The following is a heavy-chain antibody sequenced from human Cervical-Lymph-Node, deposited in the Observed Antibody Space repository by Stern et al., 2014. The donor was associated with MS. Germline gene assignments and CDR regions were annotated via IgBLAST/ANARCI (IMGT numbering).Heavy chain of an antibody. D-gene: IGHD2-21*01. J-gene: IGHJ4*02. CDR1: GFTFNTYG. CDR2: VYYDGSNK. CDR3: ARGGDWSSFDY. Sequence: QVQLVESRGGVVQPGRSLRLSCAASGFTFNTYGMHWVRQAPGRGLEWVALVYYDGSNKYYADSVKGRFTISRDNSKNTVYLQMNSLRAEDTAVYFCARGGDWSSFDYWGQGTLVTVSS. V-gene: IGHV3-33*01.